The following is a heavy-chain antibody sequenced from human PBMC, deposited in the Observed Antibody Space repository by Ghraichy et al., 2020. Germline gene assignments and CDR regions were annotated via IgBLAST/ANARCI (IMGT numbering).Heavy chain of an antibody. Sequence: SETLSLTCTVSGGSISSSSYYWGWIRQPPGKGLEWIGSIYYSGSTYYNPSLKSRVTISVDTSKNQFSLKLSFVTAADTAVYYCARGNDFWSGYPPGYYYYYMDVWGKGTTVTVSS. CDR2: IYYSGST. CDR3: ARGNDFWSGYPPGYYYYYMDV. D-gene: IGHD3-3*01. V-gene: IGHV4-39*07. J-gene: IGHJ6*03. CDR1: GGSISSSSYY.